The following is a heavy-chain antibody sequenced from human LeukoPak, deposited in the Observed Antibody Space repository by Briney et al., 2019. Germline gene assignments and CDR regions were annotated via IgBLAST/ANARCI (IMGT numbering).Heavy chain of an antibody. CDR3: IKVIMFALDI. J-gene: IGHJ3*02. D-gene: IGHD3-16*01. V-gene: IGHV3-23*01. CDR1: GFTFSSYA. Sequence: PGGSLRLSCAASGFTFSSYAMGWVRQAPGKGLEWVSAVSGSGGTTHYADSVKGRFTISRDNSKNTIYLQMNSLRAEDTAVYFCIKVIMFALDIWGQGTMVTVSS. CDR2: VSGSGGTT.